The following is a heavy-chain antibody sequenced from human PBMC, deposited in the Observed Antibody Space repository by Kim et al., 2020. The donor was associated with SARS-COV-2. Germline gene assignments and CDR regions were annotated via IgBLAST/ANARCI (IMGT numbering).Heavy chain of an antibody. CDR3: ARGEALDV. Sequence: SQTLSLTCAISGGRVFSASATWNWIRQSPSRGLEWLGRTYYRSKWYNDYAVSVKSRITIYADASKNQFSLELHSVTPGDRAVYYCARGEALDVWGPGTTVTVYS. V-gene: IGHV6-1*01. J-gene: IGHJ6*02. CDR1: GGRVFSASAT. CDR2: TYYRSKWYN. D-gene: IGHD1-26*01.